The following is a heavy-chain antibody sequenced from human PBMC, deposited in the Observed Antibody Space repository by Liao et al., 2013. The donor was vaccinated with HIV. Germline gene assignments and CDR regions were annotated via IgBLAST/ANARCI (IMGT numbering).Heavy chain of an antibody. Sequence: QVQLQQWGAGLLKPSETLSLTCAVYGGSFSDYDWCWIRQPPGKGLEWIGEINHSGSTNYNPSLKSRVTMSVDTSKNQFSLKLSSVTAADTAVYYCARQLNWGSSWYFDLWGRGTLVTVSS. V-gene: IGHV4-34*01. D-gene: IGHD7-27*01. CDR3: ARQLNWGSSWYFDL. J-gene: IGHJ2*01. CDR1: GGSFSDYD. CDR2: INHSGST.